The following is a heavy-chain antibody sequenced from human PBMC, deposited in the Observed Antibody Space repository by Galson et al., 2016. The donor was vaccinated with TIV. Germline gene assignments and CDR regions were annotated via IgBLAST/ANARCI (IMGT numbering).Heavy chain of an antibody. CDR1: GFTFDDYT. J-gene: IGHJ6*03. D-gene: IGHD4-17*01. CDR2: ISWNSGNT. Sequence: SLRLSCAASGFTFDDYTMHWVRLVPGRGLEWVSVISWNSGNTVYADSVKGRFTISRDNAKNSLYLQMNSLRTEDTALYYCATGQLRAGRRFYYMDVWGKGTTVTVSS. V-gene: IGHV3-9*01. CDR3: ATGQLRAGRRFYYMDV.